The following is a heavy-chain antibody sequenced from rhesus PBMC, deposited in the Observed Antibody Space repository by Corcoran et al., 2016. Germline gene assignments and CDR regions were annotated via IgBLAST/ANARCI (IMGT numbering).Heavy chain of an antibody. V-gene: IGHV4-93*02. D-gene: IGHD1-44*02. CDR1: GGSISSSNW. CDR2: IYGSGGST. CDR3: ASWVGANPGCDY. J-gene: IGHJ4*01. Sequence: QVQLQESGPAVVKPSETLSLTCAVSGGSISSSNWWSWIRQSPGKGLEWIGGIYGSGGSTEYNPSLRSRVTISLDTSKNQLALKLSSVTAADTAVYYCASWVGANPGCDYWGQGVLVTVSS.